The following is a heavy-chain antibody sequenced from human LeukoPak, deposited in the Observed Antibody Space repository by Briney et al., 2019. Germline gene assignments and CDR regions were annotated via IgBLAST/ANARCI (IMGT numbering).Heavy chain of an antibody. CDR2: ISSSSSYI. J-gene: IGHJ5*02. CDR1: GFTFSSHS. Sequence: GGSLRLSCAASGFTFSSHSMNWVRQAPGKGLEWVSSISSSSSYIYYADSVKGRFTISRDNAKNSLYLQMNSLRAEDTAVYYCARGPVAGISRFDPWGQGTLVTVSS. D-gene: IGHD6-19*01. V-gene: IGHV3-21*01. CDR3: ARGPVAGISRFDP.